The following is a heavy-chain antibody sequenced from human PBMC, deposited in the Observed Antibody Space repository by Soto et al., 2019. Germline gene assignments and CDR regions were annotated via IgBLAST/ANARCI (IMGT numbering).Heavy chain of an antibody. J-gene: IGHJ4*02. CDR1: GFTFNSLS. CDR3: AREPYGDSQYFDY. V-gene: IGHV3-30*04. D-gene: IGHD2-21*02. Sequence: QVHLVESGGGMVQPGTSLRLSCTASGFTFNSLSLHWVRQRPDKGLEWVAVISFDGRVTYYADFVKGRFTVSRDNSKNTLYLQANSLRAEDTAVYYCAREPYGDSQYFDYWGQGTLVTVSS. CDR2: ISFDGRVT.